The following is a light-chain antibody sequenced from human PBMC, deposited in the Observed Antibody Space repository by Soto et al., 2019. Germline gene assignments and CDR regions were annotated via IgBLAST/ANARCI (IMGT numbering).Light chain of an antibody. J-gene: IGKJ1*01. CDR3: QQYNNWPPWT. Sequence: IVMTHSPATLSVSPGERATLSCRASQSVSSNLAWYQQKPGQAPRLLIYGASTRATGIPARFSGSGSGTEFTLTISSLQSEDFEVYYCQQYNNWPPWTFGQGTKV. CDR2: GAS. V-gene: IGKV3-15*01. CDR1: QSVSSN.